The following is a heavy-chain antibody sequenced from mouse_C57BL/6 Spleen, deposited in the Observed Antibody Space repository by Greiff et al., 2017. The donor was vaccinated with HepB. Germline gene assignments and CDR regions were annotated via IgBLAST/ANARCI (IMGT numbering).Heavy chain of an antibody. V-gene: IGHV1-50*01. CDR3: ARRDGYGFAY. CDR1: GYTFTSYW. D-gene: IGHD2-2*01. CDR2: IDPSDSYT. J-gene: IGHJ3*01. Sequence: VQLQQPGAELVKPGASVKLSCKASGYTFTSYWMQWVKQRPGQGLEWIGEIDPSDSYTNYNQKFKGKATLTVDTSSSTAYMQLSSLTSEDSAVYYCARRDGYGFAYWGQGTLVTVSA.